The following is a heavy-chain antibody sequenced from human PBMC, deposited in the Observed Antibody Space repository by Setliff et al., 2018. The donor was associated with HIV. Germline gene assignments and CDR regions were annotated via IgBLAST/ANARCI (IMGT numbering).Heavy chain of an antibody. CDR3: ARGPAEWQIVVVPAAHWYFDL. J-gene: IGHJ2*01. CDR2: IYHNGIT. V-gene: IGHV4-38-2*01. CDR1: GYSISSGYY. Sequence: SETLSLTCVVSGYSISSGYYWGWIRQPPGKGLEWIGSIYHNGITYYNPSLKSRITISVDTSKKQFSLKLNSVTAADTAVYYCARGPAEWQIVVVPAAHWYFDLWGRGTLVTRLL. D-gene: IGHD2-2*01.